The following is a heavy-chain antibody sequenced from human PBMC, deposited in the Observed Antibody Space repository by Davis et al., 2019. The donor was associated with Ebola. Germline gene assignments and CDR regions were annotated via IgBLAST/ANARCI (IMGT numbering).Heavy chain of an antibody. CDR1: GGSISSSNW. Sequence: SETLSLTCAVSGGSISSSNWWSWVRQPPGKGLEWIGEIYHSGSTNYNPSLKSRVTISVDKSKNQFSLKLSSVTAADTAVYYCARVGFDFWSADYGMDVWGQGTTVTVSS. D-gene: IGHD3-3*01. CDR2: IYHSGST. V-gene: IGHV4-4*02. J-gene: IGHJ6*02. CDR3: ARVGFDFWSADYGMDV.